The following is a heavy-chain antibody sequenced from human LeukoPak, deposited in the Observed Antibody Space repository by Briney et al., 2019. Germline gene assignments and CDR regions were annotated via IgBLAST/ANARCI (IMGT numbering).Heavy chain of an antibody. V-gene: IGHV3-11*05. D-gene: IGHD4/OR15-4a*01. CDR3: SRGSRVCAN. CDR1: GFTFSGYY. J-gene: IGHJ4*02. Sequence: GGSLRLSCAASGFTFSGYYMSWIRQAPGKGLEWVSFISTGSSAYTVFADSVKGRFTISRDNAKNSLDLQLDSLRAEDTAVYYCSRGSRVCANCGQGTLVTVSS. CDR2: ISTGSSAYT.